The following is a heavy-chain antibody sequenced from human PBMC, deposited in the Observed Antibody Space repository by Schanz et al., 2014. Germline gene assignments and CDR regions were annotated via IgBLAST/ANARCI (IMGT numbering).Heavy chain of an antibody. J-gene: IGHJ4*02. CDR2: ISPYTGNT. D-gene: IGHD6-25*01. CDR1: GYAFTTYG. V-gene: IGHV1-18*01. CDR3: ARDFSAYVGNYFDY. Sequence: QVQLVQSGAEVKKPGASVRVSCKVSGYAFTTYGISWVRQAPGQGPEFMGWISPYTGNTNYAQTLQGRITLTTDTATSTAYTELRILRSNDTPVDDCARDFSAYVGNYFDYWGQGTLVTVSS.